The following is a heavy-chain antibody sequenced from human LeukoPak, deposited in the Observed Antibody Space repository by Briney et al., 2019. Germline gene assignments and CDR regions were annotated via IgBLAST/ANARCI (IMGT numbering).Heavy chain of an antibody. V-gene: IGHV3-53*01. CDR2: IYSGGST. CDR1: GFTVSSNY. CDR3: AREYSSGWSYFDY. D-gene: IGHD6-19*01. J-gene: IGHJ4*02. Sequence: GGSLRLSCAASGFTVSSNYMSWVRQAPGKGLEWVSVIYSGGSTYYADSVKGRFTISRDNSKNTLYLQMNSLRAEDTAAYYCAREYSSGWSYFDYWGQGTLVTVSS.